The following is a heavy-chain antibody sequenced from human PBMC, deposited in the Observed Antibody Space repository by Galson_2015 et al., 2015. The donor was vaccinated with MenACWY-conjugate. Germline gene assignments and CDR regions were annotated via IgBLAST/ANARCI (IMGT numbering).Heavy chain of an antibody. CDR2: INPGGSST. CDR3: AKSRGASFYFDS. D-gene: IGHD1-26*01. Sequence: SLRLSCAASGFIFNTYWMHWVRQAPGKGLVWVSRINPGGSSTTYADSAKDRFTISRDNAKNTLYLQMSSLRPEDTAVFYCAKSRGASFYFDSWGQGTLVTVSS. J-gene: IGHJ4*02. CDR1: GFIFNTYW. V-gene: IGHV3-74*01.